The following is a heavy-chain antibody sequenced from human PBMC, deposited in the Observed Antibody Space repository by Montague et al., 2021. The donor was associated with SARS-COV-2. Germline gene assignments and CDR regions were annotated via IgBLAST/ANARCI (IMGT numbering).Heavy chain of an antibody. Sequence: CAISGDSVAEIRRRSDENTPAPSSLRHLVCSTYYRSKKYSDYAPSVRGRLTVNPYTSKNEFSLELNYVTPEDTAVYYCVRYSGWFYLDFWGQGTLVTVSS. CDR3: VRYSGWFYLDF. D-gene: IGHD6-19*01. CDR1: GDSVAEIRRR. V-gene: IGHV6-1*01. CDR2: TYYRSKKYS. J-gene: IGHJ4*02.